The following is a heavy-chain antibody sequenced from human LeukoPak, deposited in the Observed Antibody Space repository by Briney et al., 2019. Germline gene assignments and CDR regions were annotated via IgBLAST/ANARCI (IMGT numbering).Heavy chain of an antibody. D-gene: IGHD6-19*01. CDR3: ATEHSSGWYWFDP. Sequence: ASVTVSCKASGGTFSSYAISWVRQAPGQGLEWMGGIIPIFGTANYAQKFQGRVTITADESTSTAYMELSSLRSEDTAVYYCATEHSSGWYWFDPWGQGTLVTVSS. CDR2: IIPIFGTA. J-gene: IGHJ5*02. CDR1: GGTFSSYA. V-gene: IGHV1-69*13.